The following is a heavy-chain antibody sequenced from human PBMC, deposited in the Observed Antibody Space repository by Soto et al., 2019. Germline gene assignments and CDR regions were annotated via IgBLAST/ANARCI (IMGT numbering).Heavy chain of an antibody. CDR2: INPSGGST. Sequence: QVQLVQSGAEVKKPGASVKVSCKASGYTFTSYYMHWVRQAPGQGLEWMGIINPSGGSTSYAQKCKGRVTITRDTSTSTVYMELSSLRSEDTAVYYCARSSASGSYDYWGQGTLVTVSS. CDR3: ARSSASGSYDY. CDR1: GYTFTSYY. J-gene: IGHJ4*02. D-gene: IGHD1-26*01. V-gene: IGHV1-46*01.